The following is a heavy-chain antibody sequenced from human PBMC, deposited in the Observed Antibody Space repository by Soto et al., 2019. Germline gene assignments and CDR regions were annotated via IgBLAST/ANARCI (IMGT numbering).Heavy chain of an antibody. CDR1: GYTFTSYY. V-gene: IGHV1-46*01. D-gene: IGHD3-22*01. CDR3: ANAYYYDSSGYYYYYGTDV. CDR2: INPSGGST. J-gene: IGHJ6*02. Sequence: ASVKVSCKASGYTFTSYYMHWVRQAPGQGLEWMGIINPSGGSTSYAQKFQGRVTMTRDTSTSTVYMELSSLRSEDTAVYYCANAYYYDSSGYYYYYGTDVWGQGTTVTVSS.